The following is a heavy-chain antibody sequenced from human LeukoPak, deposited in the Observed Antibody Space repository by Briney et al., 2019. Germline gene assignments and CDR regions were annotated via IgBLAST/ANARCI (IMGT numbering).Heavy chain of an antibody. Sequence: GGSLRLSCAASGFTFSSYGMHWVRQAPGKGLEWVAFIRYDGSNKYCADSVKGRFTISRDNSKNTLYLQMNSLRAEDTAVYYCAKSDAIVVVPAAPTHWGQGTLVTVSS. V-gene: IGHV3-30*02. J-gene: IGHJ4*02. D-gene: IGHD2-2*01. CDR3: AKSDAIVVVPAAPTH. CDR2: IRYDGSNK. CDR1: GFTFSSYG.